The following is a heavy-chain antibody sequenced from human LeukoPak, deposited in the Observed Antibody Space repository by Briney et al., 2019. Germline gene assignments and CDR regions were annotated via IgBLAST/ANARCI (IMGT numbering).Heavy chain of an antibody. CDR1: GYTFTGYY. D-gene: IGHD6-13*01. Sequence: ASVKVSCKASGYTFTGYYMHWVRQAPGQGLEWMGWINPNSGGTNYAQKFQGRVTMTRDTSISTAYMELSSLRSEDTAVYYCARRPRIAAAKASWFDPWGQGTLVTVSS. CDR2: INPNSGGT. CDR3: ARRPRIAAAKASWFDP. J-gene: IGHJ5*02. V-gene: IGHV1-2*02.